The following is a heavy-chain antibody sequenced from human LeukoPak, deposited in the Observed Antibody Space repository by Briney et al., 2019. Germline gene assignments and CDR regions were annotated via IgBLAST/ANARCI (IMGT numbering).Heavy chain of an antibody. CDR2: IYHSGST. CDR1: GGSISSGGYY. Sequence: SQTLSLTCTVSGGSISSGGYYWSWIRQPPGKGLEWIGYIYHSGSTYYNPSLKSRVTISVDRSKNQFSLKLSSVTAADTAVYYCAREKVVPAAIRGFDYWGQGTLVTVSS. D-gene: IGHD2-2*02. V-gene: IGHV4-30-2*01. J-gene: IGHJ4*02. CDR3: AREKVVPAAIRGFDY.